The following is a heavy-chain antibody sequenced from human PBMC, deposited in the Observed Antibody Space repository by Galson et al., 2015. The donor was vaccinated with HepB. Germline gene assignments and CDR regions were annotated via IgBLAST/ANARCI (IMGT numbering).Heavy chain of an antibody. J-gene: IGHJ4*02. V-gene: IGHV3-11*06. Sequence: SLRLSCAASGFTFSDYYMTWIRQAPGKGLEWLSYISASGTYTNYADSVKGRFTISRDNAKNSLYLQMNSLRAEDTAVFYCARVATSDYGAHAHFDYWGQGNLATGSS. CDR2: ISASGTYT. CDR3: ARVATSDYGAHAHFDY. D-gene: IGHD4-17*01. CDR1: GFTFSDYY.